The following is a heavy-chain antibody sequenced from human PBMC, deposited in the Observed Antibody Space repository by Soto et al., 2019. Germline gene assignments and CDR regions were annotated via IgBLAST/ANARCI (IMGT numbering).Heavy chain of an antibody. Sequence: SVEVSCKASGGTFSSYAISWVRQAPGQGLEWMGGIIPIFGTANYAQKFQGRVTITADKSTSTAYMELSSLRSEDTAVYYCARDHGSSGLLDYWGQGTLVTVSS. J-gene: IGHJ4*02. CDR1: GGTFSSYA. CDR3: ARDHGSSGLLDY. CDR2: IIPIFGTA. V-gene: IGHV1-69*06. D-gene: IGHD3-22*01.